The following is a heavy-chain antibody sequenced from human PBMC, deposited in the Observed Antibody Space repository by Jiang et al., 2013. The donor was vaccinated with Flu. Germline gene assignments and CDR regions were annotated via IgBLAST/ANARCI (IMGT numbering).Heavy chain of an antibody. J-gene: IGHJ4*02. Sequence: QLVESGGGLIQPGGSLRLSCAASGFTVSSNYMSWVRQAPGKGLEWVSVIYSGGSTYYADSVKGRFTISRDNSKNTLYLQMNSLRAEDTAVYYCARGSSGWYADFDYWGQGTLLTVSS. CDR1: GFTVSSNY. CDR2: IYSGGST. D-gene: IGHD6-19*01. CDR3: ARGSSGWYADFDY. V-gene: IGHV3-53*01.